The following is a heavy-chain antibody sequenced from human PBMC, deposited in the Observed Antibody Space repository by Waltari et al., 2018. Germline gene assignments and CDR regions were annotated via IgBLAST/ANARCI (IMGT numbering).Heavy chain of an antibody. CDR1: GGSISSSSYY. D-gene: IGHD3-22*01. CDR3: ARTKGYYDSSGYHAFDI. V-gene: IGHV4-39*01. Sequence: QLQLQESGPGLVKPSETLSLTCTVSGGSISSSSYYWGWIRQPPGKGLEWIGSIKYSGITYYNPALKSRGTISVETTKNQFSLKMSSVTAADTAVYYCARTKGYYDSSGYHAFDIWGQGTMVTVSS. J-gene: IGHJ3*02. CDR2: IKYSGIT.